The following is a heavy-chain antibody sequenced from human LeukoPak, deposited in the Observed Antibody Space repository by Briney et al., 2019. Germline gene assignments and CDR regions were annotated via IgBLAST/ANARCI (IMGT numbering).Heavy chain of an antibody. Sequence: ASVKVSCKASGYTFTGYYMHWVRQAPGQGPEWMGWINPNSGGTNYAQKFQGRVTMTRDTSISTAYMELSRLRSDDTAVYYCARVRQIAAAGLGFDYWGQGTLVTVFS. J-gene: IGHJ4*02. V-gene: IGHV1-2*02. CDR1: GYTFTGYY. CDR2: INPNSGGT. CDR3: ARVRQIAAAGLGFDY. D-gene: IGHD6-13*01.